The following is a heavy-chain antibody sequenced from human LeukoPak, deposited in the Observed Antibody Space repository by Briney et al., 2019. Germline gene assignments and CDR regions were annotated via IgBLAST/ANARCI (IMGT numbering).Heavy chain of an antibody. D-gene: IGHD6-6*01. Sequence: SETLPLTCTVSGGSISSSSYYWGWIRQPPGKGLEWIGYIYYSGSTNYNPSLKSRVTISVDTSKNQFSLKLSSVTAADTAVYYCARGSSSQFDYWGQGTLVTVSS. CDR2: IYYSGST. CDR1: GGSISSSSYY. V-gene: IGHV4-61*05. J-gene: IGHJ4*02. CDR3: ARGSSSQFDY.